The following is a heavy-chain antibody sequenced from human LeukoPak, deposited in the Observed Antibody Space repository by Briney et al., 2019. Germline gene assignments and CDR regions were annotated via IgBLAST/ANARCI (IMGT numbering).Heavy chain of an antibody. D-gene: IGHD4-17*01. CDR2: ISAYNGNT. CDR1: GYTFTSYG. CDR3: ARAHPIMTTVTTNWFDP. V-gene: IGHV1-18*01. J-gene: IGHJ5*02. Sequence: ASVKVSCKASGYTFTSYGISWVRQAPGQGLEWMGWISAYNGNTKYAQKLQGRVTMTTDTSTRTAYMGLRSLRSDDTAVYYCARAHPIMTTVTTNWFDPWGQGTLVTVSS.